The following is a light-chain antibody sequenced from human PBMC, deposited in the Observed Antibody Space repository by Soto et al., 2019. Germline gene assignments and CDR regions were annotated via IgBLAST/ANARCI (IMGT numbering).Light chain of an antibody. CDR3: QVWDINIVL. J-gene: IGLJ2*01. CDR2: RDS. V-gene: IGLV3-9*01. CDR1: NIGSKN. Sequence: SYELTQPLSVSVALGQTAKITCGGNNIGSKNVHWYQQRPGQAPVLVIYRDSSRPSGIPERFSGSNSGNTATLTISRAQVGDEADYYCQVWDINIVLFGGGTKLTVL.